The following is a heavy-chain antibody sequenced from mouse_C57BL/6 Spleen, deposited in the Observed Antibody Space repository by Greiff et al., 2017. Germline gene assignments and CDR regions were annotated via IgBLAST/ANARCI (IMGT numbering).Heavy chain of an antibody. CDR3: ARQSSTTVVALDY. Sequence: VQLKESGGDLVKPGGSLKLSCAASGFTFSSYGMSLVRQTPDKRLEWVATISSGGSYTYYPDSVKGRFTISRDNAKNTLYLQMSSLKSEDTAMYYCARQSSTTVVALDYWGQGTTLTVSS. CDR1: GFTFSSYG. V-gene: IGHV5-6*01. D-gene: IGHD1-1*01. J-gene: IGHJ2*01. CDR2: ISSGGSYT.